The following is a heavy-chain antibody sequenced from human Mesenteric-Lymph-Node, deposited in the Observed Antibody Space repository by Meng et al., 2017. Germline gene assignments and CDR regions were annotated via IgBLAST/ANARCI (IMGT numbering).Heavy chain of an antibody. D-gene: IGHD6-19*01. CDR3: ARDLRLAVAGYYYCVMDV. CDR1: GGSISSYY. Sequence: SETLSLTCTVSGGSISSYYWSWIRQLPGKGLEWIGYIYYSGSTNYNPSLKSRVTISVDTSKNQFSLKLSSVTAADTAVYYCARDLRLAVAGYYYCVMDVWGQGTTVTVSS. V-gene: IGHV4-59*01. J-gene: IGHJ6*02. CDR2: IYYSGST.